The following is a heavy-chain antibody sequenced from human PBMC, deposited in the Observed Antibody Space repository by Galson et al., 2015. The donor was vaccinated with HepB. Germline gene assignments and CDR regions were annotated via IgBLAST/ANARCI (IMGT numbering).Heavy chain of an antibody. CDR2: ISGSGGST. CDR3: VKTDADYYDSSGYYPFDY. CDR1: GFTFSSYA. J-gene: IGHJ4*02. V-gene: IGHV3-23*01. Sequence: SLRLSCAASGFTFSSYAMSWVRQAPGKGLEWVSAISGSGGSTYYADSVKGRFTISRDNSKNTLYLQMNSLRAEDTAVYYCVKTDADYYDSSGYYPFDYRGQGTLVTVSS. D-gene: IGHD3-22*01.